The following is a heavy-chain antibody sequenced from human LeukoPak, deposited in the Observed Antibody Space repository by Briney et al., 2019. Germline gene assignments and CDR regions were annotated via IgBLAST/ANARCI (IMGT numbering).Heavy chain of an antibody. CDR3: ARKASGSYYDFGY. Sequence: SVKVSCKASGGTFSSYAISWVRQAPGQGLEWMGGIIPIFGTANYAQKFQGRVTITADKSTSTAYMELSSLRAEDTAVYYCARKASGSYYDFGYWGQGTLVTVSS. D-gene: IGHD1-26*01. V-gene: IGHV1-69*06. CDR1: GGTFSSYA. CDR2: IIPIFGTA. J-gene: IGHJ4*02.